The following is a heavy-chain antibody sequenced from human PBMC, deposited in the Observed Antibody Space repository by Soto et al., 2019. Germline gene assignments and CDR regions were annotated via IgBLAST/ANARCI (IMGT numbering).Heavy chain of an antibody. D-gene: IGHD2-8*01. Sequence: SVQVSCKASGGTYSSYAISWVRQAPGQGLEWMGGIIPIFGTANYAQKFQGRVTITADESTSTAYMELSSLRSEDTAVYYCAREDCTNGVCFYNWFDPWGQGTLVTVSS. CDR2: IIPIFGTA. CDR1: GGTYSSYA. CDR3: AREDCTNGVCFYNWFDP. J-gene: IGHJ5*02. V-gene: IGHV1-69*13.